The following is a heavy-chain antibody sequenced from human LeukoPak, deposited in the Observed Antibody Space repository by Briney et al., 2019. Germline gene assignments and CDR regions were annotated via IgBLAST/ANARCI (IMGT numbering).Heavy chain of an antibody. V-gene: IGHV3-64*01. CDR3: ARDRDGGFAFDM. CDR2: IIPNGETS. CDR1: GFSLINYV. D-gene: IGHD2-15*01. Sequence: GGSLRLSRAASGFSLINYVMHWVRQAPGKGVECVSAIIPNGETSAYANSMKGRFTISRDNSKNTLYLQMGSLRAEDMARYYCARDRDGGFAFDMWGEATLVTVSS. J-gene: IGHJ3*02.